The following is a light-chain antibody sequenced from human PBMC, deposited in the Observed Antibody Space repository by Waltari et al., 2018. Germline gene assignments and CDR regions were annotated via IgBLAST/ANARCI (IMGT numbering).Light chain of an antibody. CDR1: QSVSRS. CDR2: GAS. V-gene: IGKV3-20*01. Sequence: ELVLTQSPGTLSLSPGERATLSCRASQSVSRSLAWYQQKPGQAPRLLIYGASTRATGIADRFSGGGSGTDFSLTISRLEPEDFAVYYCQHYVSLPATFGQGTKVEIK. CDR3: QHYVSLPAT. J-gene: IGKJ1*01.